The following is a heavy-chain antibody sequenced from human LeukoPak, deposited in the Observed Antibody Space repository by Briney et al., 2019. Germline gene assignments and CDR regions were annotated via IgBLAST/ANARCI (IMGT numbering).Heavy chain of an antibody. CDR1: GGSISSSSYY. D-gene: IGHD1-26*01. V-gene: IGHV4-39*07. CDR2: IYYSGST. Sequence: SETLSLTCTVSGGSISSSSYYWGWIRQPPGKGLEWIGSIYYSGSTYYNPSLKSRVTISVDTSKNQFSLKLSSVTAADTAVYYCARAVIEGYYYYYYMDVWGKGTTVTVSS. CDR3: ARAVIEGYYYYYYMDV. J-gene: IGHJ6*03.